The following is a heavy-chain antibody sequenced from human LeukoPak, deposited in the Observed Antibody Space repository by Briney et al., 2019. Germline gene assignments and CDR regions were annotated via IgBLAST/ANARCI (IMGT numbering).Heavy chain of an antibody. CDR2: ISSSGSTI. CDR3: AKPPPLRFLEWLFDY. Sequence: GGSLRLSCAASGFTSSSYEMNWVRQAPGKGLEWVSYISSSGSTIYYADSVKGRFTISRDNSKNTLYLQMNSLRAEDTAVYYCAKPPPLRFLEWLFDYWGQGTLVTVSS. D-gene: IGHD3-3*01. J-gene: IGHJ4*02. CDR1: GFTSSSYE. V-gene: IGHV3-48*03.